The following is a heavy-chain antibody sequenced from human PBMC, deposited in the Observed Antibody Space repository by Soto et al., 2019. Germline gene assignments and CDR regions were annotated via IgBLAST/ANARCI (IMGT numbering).Heavy chain of an antibody. D-gene: IGHD2-15*01. V-gene: IGHV4-59*08. J-gene: IGHJ5*02. Sequence: SETLSLTCTVSGGSISSYYWSWIRQPPGKGLEWIGYIYNSGSTNYNPSLKSRATISVDTSKNQFSLTLTSVTAADTAVYYCARFHKYSEANWFDPWGQGTLVTVSS. CDR3: ARFHKYSEANWFDP. CDR2: IYNSGST. CDR1: GGSISSYY.